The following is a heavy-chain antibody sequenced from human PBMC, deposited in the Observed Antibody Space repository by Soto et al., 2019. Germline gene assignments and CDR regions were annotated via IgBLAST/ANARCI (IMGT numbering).Heavy chain of an antibody. Sequence: SVGSLRLSCAASGFTFSRYWMNWVRQAPGKGLEWVANIKEDGSEKNDVDSVKGRFTISRDNAKNSLYLQMNSLRVEDTAVYYCAKGGHIDYCGQGTLVTVSS. J-gene: IGHJ4*02. D-gene: IGHD3-16*01. CDR2: IKEDGSEK. CDR1: GFTFSRYW. V-gene: IGHV3-7*03. CDR3: AKGGHIDY.